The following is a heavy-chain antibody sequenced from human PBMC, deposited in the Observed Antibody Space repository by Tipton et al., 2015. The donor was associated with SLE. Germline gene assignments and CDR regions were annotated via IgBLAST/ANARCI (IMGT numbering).Heavy chain of an antibody. V-gene: IGHV4-39*01. Sequence: TLSLTCNVSGGSISSSSYYWGWIRQPPGKGLEWIGSIYYSGSTYYNPSLKSRVTISVDTSKNQFSLKLSSVTAADTAVYYCARSPYSSGWPFDYWGQGTLVTVSS. D-gene: IGHD6-19*01. CDR3: ARSPYSSGWPFDY. CDR2: IYYSGST. CDR1: GGSISSSSYY. J-gene: IGHJ4*02.